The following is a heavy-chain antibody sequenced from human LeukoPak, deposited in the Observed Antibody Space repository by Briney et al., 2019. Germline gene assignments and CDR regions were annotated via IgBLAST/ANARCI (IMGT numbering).Heavy chain of an antibody. V-gene: IGHV4-34*01. D-gene: IGHD3-10*01. CDR2: INHSGST. CDR1: GGSFGGYY. Sequence: SETLSLTCAVYGGSFGGYYWSWIRQPPGKGLEWIGEINHSGSTNYNPSLKSRVTISVDTSKNQFSLKLSSVTAADTAVYYCASSLLWFGGLSSSYYFDYWGQGTLVTVSS. CDR3: ASSLLWFGGLSSSYYFDY. J-gene: IGHJ4*02.